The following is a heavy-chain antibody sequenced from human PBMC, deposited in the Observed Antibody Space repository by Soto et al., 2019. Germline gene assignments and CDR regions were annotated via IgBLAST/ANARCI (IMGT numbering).Heavy chain of an antibody. V-gene: IGHV1-69*13. CDR2: IIPIFGTA. CDR3: ARDATYYDSSGLDI. J-gene: IGHJ3*02. Sequence: GASVTVSCKASGGTFSSYAISWVRQAPGQGLEWMGGIIPIFGTANYAQKFQGRVTITADESTSTAYMELSSLRSEDTAVYYCARDATYYDSSGLDIWGQGTMVTVSS. D-gene: IGHD3-22*01. CDR1: GGTFSSYA.